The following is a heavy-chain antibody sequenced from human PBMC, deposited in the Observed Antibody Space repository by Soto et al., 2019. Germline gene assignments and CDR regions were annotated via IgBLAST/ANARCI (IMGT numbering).Heavy chain of an antibody. CDR2: IIPIFGTA. CDR3: AGGGYYDSSVQTQKFAY. J-gene: IGHJ4*02. Sequence: QVQLVQSGAEVKKPGSSVKVSCKASGGTFSSYAISWVRQAPGQGLEWMGGIIPIFGTANYAQKFQGRVTITAYESTSTAYLELSSLRSEDTAGYYCAGGGYYDSSVQTQKFAYWGQGTLVTLSS. V-gene: IGHV1-69*01. CDR1: GGTFSSYA. D-gene: IGHD3-22*01.